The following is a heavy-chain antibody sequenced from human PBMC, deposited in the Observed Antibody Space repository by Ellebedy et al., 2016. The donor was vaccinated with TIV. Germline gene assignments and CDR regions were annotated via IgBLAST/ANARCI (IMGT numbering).Heavy chain of an antibody. D-gene: IGHD5-12*01. J-gene: IGHJ4*02. CDR2: ISSTGGNT. Sequence: GESLKISCAASGFTFSSYAMSWVRQAPGKGLEWVSLISSTGGNTYYADSVKGRFTISRDNSKNTLYLQMNSLRAEDTAVYYCARANSGHSPFDYWGQGTLVTVSS. CDR3: ARANSGHSPFDY. V-gene: IGHV3-23*01. CDR1: GFTFSSYA.